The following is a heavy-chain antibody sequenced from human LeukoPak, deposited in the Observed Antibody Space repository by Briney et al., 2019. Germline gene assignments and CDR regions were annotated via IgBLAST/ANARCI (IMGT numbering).Heavy chain of an antibody. D-gene: IGHD4-17*01. J-gene: IGHJ4*02. Sequence: GGSLRLSCAASGFRFSDFAMSWVRQAPGKGLECVSVISASGGRTYSAESVKARFTISRDNSKNTLYLEMNSLTADDTAVYYCAKGHSDFGTGFDSWGQGTLVTVSS. CDR3: AKGHSDFGTGFDS. CDR1: GFRFSDFA. V-gene: IGHV3-23*01. CDR2: ISASGGRT.